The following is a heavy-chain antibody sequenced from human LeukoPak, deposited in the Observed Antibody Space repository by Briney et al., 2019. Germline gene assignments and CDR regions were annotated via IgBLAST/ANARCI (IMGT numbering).Heavy chain of an antibody. CDR2: VSYSGRT. Sequence: SETLSLTCTVSGASISNYYWSWIRQPPGKGLECIGYVSYSGRTNHNPSLKSRVTISADASKNQFSLKLTSVTAADTAVYYCARVMYDSSDYPFDYWGQGTLVTVSS. D-gene: IGHD3-22*01. CDR1: GASISNYY. J-gene: IGHJ4*02. V-gene: IGHV4-59*08. CDR3: ARVMYDSSDYPFDY.